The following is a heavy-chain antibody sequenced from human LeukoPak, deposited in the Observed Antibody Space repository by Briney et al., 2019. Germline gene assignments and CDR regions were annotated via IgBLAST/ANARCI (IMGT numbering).Heavy chain of an antibody. CDR1: GGSISSYY. D-gene: IGHD2-21*02. V-gene: IGHV4-4*07. Sequence: SETLSLTCTVSGGSISSYYWSWIRQPAGKGLEWIGRIYTSGSTNYNPSLKSRVTMSVDTSKNQFSLKLSSVTAADTAVYYCARGTHIVVVTAGAFDIWGQGTMVTVSS. J-gene: IGHJ3*02. CDR2: IYTSGST. CDR3: ARGTHIVVVTAGAFDI.